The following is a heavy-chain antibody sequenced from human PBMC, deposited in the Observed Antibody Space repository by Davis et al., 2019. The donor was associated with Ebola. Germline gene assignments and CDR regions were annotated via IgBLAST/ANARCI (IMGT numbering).Heavy chain of an antibody. V-gene: IGHV4-4*09. CDR3: ARGDYAGSSFDY. CDR1: GGSISTYY. Sequence: GSLRLFCSVSGGSISTYYWNWIRQPPGKGLEWVGCIQNSGSPIYNPSLKSRVTLSVDRSTNQFSLKLTSVTAADTAVYYCARGDYAGSSFDYWGQGTLVTVSS. D-gene: IGHD4-17*01. CDR2: IQNSGSP. J-gene: IGHJ4*02.